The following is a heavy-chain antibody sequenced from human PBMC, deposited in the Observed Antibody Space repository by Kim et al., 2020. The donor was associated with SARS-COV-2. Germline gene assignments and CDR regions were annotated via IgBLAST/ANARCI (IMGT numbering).Heavy chain of an antibody. D-gene: IGHD4-17*01. CDR2: IYYSGST. CDR1: GGSISSGGYY. CDR3: ARTSTVTTGNWFDP. J-gene: IGHJ5*02. V-gene: IGHV4-31*03. Sequence: SETLSLTCTVSGGSISSGGYYWSWIRQHPGKGLVWIGYIYYSGSTYYNPSLKSRVTISVDTSKNQLSLKLSSVTAADTAVYYCARTSTVTTGNWFDPWGQGTLVTVSS.